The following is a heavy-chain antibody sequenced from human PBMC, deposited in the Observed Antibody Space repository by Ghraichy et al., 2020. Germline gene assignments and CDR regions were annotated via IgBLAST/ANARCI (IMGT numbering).Heavy chain of an antibody. Sequence: SETLSLTCTVSGDSISSTNWWSWVRQPPGKGLEWIGEVYHSGSTNYKPSLQGRVTISVDKSKNQFSLKLTSVTAADTAVYYCARLEAGAGYYYYMDVWGKGTTVTVSS. CDR3: ARLEAGAGYYYYMDV. CDR1: GDSISSTNW. CDR2: VYHSGST. J-gene: IGHJ6*03. D-gene: IGHD6-13*01. V-gene: IGHV4-4*02.